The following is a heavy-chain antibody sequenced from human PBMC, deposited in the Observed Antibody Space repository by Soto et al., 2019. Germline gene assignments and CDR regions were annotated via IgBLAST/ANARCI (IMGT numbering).Heavy chain of an antibody. V-gene: IGHV3-48*01. CDR3: AREYCSSTSCLNWFDP. J-gene: IGHJ5*02. D-gene: IGHD2-2*01. CDR1: GFTFSSYS. CDR2: ISSSSSTI. Sequence: GGSLRLSCAASGFTFSSYSMNWVRQAPGKGLEWVSYISSSSSTIYYTDSVKGRFTISRDNAKNSLYLQMNSLRAEDTAVYYCAREYCSSTSCLNWFDPWGQGTLVTVSS.